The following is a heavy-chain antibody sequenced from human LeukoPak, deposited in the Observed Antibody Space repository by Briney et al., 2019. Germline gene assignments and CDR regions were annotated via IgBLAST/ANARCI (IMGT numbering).Heavy chain of an antibody. CDR2: IRYDGSNK. CDR3: AKDGIVVVPAASKNYFDY. CDR1: GFTFSSYG. V-gene: IGHV3-30*02. D-gene: IGHD2-2*01. Sequence: GGSLRLSCAASGFTFSSYGMHWVRQALGRGLEWVAFIRYDGSNKYYADSVKGRFTISRDNSKNTLYLQMNSLRAEDTAVYYCAKDGIVVVPAASKNYFDYWGQGTLVTVSS. J-gene: IGHJ4*02.